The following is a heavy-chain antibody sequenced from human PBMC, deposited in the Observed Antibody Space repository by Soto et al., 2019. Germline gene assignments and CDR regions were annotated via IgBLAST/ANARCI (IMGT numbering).Heavy chain of an antibody. Sequence: PSETLSLTCAVYGGSFSGYYWSWIRQPPGKGLEWIGEINHSGSTNYNPSLKSRVTISVDTSKNQFSLKLSSVTAADTAVYYCASESRFGVNFYYYMDVWGKGTTVTVSS. CDR2: INHSGST. J-gene: IGHJ6*03. V-gene: IGHV4-34*01. D-gene: IGHD3-3*01. CDR1: GGSFSGYY. CDR3: ASESRFGVNFYYYMDV.